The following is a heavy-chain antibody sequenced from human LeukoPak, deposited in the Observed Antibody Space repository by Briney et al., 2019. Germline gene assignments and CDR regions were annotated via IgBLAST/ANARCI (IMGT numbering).Heavy chain of an antibody. J-gene: IGHJ3*02. CDR1: GFSLSSYS. CDR2: ISSGSYTI. Sequence: PGGSLRLSCAASGFSLSSYSMNWVRQAPGKGLEWVSYISSGSYTIYYADSVKGRFTIFRDNAQNSLYLQMNSLRAEDTAVYYCAKDKEERAFDIWGQGTMVTVSS. V-gene: IGHV3-48*04. CDR3: AKDKEERAFDI.